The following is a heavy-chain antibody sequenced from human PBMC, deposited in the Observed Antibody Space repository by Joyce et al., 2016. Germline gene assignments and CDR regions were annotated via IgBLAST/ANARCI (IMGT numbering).Heavy chain of an antibody. CDR2: ISQDAERQ. Sequence: QFQLVASGGRVVQPGRSLRLSCRASGFTFNSFAMHWVRQSPGKGLEWVAVISQDAERQLYGDSSKGRFTISRDNYKNTLDLQMNSLRVEDTAVYYCAKGALADQLLPPADLWGQGTLVTVSS. CDR1: GFTFNSFA. V-gene: IGHV3-30*18. D-gene: IGHD1-1*01. J-gene: IGHJ1*01. CDR3: AKGALADQLLPPADL.